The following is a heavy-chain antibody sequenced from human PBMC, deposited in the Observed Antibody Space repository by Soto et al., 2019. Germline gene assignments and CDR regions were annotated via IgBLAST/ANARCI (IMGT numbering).Heavy chain of an antibody. CDR3: AGGGPLVPAAPSGFDP. Sequence: QVQLVQSGAEVKKPGSSVKVSCKASGGTFSSYAISWVRQAPGQGLEWMGGIIPIFGTANYAQKFQGRVTITADESTSXAYMELSSLRSEDTAVYYCAGGGPLVPAAPSGFDPWGQGTLVTVSS. CDR2: IIPIFGTA. V-gene: IGHV1-69*12. J-gene: IGHJ5*02. CDR1: GGTFSSYA. D-gene: IGHD2-2*01.